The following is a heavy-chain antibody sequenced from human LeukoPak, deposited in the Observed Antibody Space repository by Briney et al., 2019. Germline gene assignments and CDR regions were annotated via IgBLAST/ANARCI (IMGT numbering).Heavy chain of an antibody. CDR3: ARELSGSSSGAPFNY. D-gene: IGHD6-19*01. J-gene: IGHJ4*02. V-gene: IGHV4-38-2*02. Sequence: SETLSLTCTVSGYSISSGYYWGWIRPPPEKGLEWIGIIYHSGTTYYNPSLRSRVTISVDTSKNQFSLRLSSVTAADTAIYYCARELSGSSSGAPFNYWGQGTLVTVSS. CDR1: GYSISSGYY. CDR2: IYHSGTT.